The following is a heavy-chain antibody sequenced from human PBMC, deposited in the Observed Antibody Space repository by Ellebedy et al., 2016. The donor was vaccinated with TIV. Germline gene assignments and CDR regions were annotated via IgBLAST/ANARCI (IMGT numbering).Heavy chain of an antibody. Sequence: PGGSLRLSCAASGVTVSSNYMSWVRQAPGKGLEWVSVIYSGGSTYYADSVKGRFTISRDNSKNTLYLQMNSLRAEDTAVYYCARVVVAAAYYFDYWGQGTLVTVSS. D-gene: IGHD2-15*01. V-gene: IGHV3-66*01. CDR2: IYSGGST. J-gene: IGHJ4*02. CDR3: ARVVVAAAYYFDY. CDR1: GVTVSSNY.